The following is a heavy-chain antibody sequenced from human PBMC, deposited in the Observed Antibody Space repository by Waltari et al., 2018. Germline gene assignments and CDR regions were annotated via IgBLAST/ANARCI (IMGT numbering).Heavy chain of an antibody. CDR2: IYWNDDK. CDR1: GFSLSTSGVG. J-gene: IGHJ5*02. Sequence: QITLKESGPTLVKPTQTLTLTCTFSGFSLSTSGVGVGWIRQPPGKALEWLALIYWNDDKSYSPSLKSRLTITKDTSKNQVVLTMTNMDPVDTATYYCAHSTGYDSWNWFDPWGQGTLVTVSS. V-gene: IGHV2-5*01. CDR3: AHSTGYDSWNWFDP. D-gene: IGHD5-12*01.